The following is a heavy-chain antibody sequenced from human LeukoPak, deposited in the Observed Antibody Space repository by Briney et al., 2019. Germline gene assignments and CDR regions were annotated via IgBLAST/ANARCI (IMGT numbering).Heavy chain of an antibody. J-gene: IGHJ6*04. CDR1: GFTINTNY. V-gene: IGHV3-53*01. CDR3: AREIGYYFDSDDSRLRGRLDV. Sequence: GGSLRLSCTASGFTINTNYMNWVRQAPGRGLEWLSVIYPGGVTKYAESVKGRFTVSRDIAKNTVYLEMNDLRAEDTALYYCAREIGYYFDSDDSRLRGRLDVWGKGTSVTASS. CDR2: IYPGGVT. D-gene: IGHD3-22*01.